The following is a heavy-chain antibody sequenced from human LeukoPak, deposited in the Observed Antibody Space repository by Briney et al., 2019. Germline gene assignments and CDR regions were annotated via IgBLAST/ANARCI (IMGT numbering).Heavy chain of an antibody. D-gene: IGHD3-22*01. J-gene: IGHJ1*01. V-gene: IGHV3-66*01. Sequence: GGSLRLSCAASGFTVSSNYMSWVRQAPGKGLEWVSVIYSGGSTYYAGSVKGRFTISRDNSKNTLYLQMNSLRAEDTAVYYCAREMHYYDSSGEFQHWGQGTLVTVSS. CDR1: GFTVSSNY. CDR3: AREMHYYDSSGEFQH. CDR2: IYSGGST.